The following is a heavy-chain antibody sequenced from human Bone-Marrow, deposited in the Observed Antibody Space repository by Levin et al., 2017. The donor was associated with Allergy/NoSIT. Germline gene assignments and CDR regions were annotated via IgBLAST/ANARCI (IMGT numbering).Heavy chain of an antibody. J-gene: IGHJ4*02. Sequence: KGLEWVAAIWYDGSTKYYGDSVKGRFTISRDNSKNTLYLQMDSLRVGDTAVYFCSKSLCGGNSAAGFDHWGQGTLVTVSS. D-gene: IGHD4-23*01. CDR3: SKSLCGGNSAAGFDH. V-gene: IGHV3-33*06. CDR2: IWYDGSTK.